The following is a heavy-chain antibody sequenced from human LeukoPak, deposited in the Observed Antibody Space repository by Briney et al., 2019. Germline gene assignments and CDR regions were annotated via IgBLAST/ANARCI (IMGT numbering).Heavy chain of an antibody. Sequence: SQTLSLTCVISGDSVASNNGAWNWIRQSPSRGLEWLGRTYYRSKWYNDYAESLISRITISPVTSKNQFSLQLCSVTPEDAAVYYCARDVGTTGWHTFDYWGQGTLVTVSS. J-gene: IGHJ4*02. D-gene: IGHD3-9*01. CDR1: GDSVASNNGA. V-gene: IGHV6-1*01. CDR3: ARDVGTTGWHTFDY. CDR2: TYYRSKWYN.